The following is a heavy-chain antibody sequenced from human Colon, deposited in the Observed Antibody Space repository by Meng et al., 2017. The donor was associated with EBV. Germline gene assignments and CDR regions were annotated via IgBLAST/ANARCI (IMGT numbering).Heavy chain of an antibody. J-gene: IGHJ5*02. V-gene: IGHV4-61*01. CDR3: ARVSGRSFDP. CDR2: IYYPGGT. Sequence: VQLQHSAPGLGQPSQSLSLACTVSGASVATGRSYWSWVRQPPGKGLEWIAYIYYPGGTNYNPSLKSRLTISLDTSKNQFSLSLRSVTAADTAVYYCARVSGRSFDPWGQGTLVTVSS. CDR1: GASVATGRSY. D-gene: IGHD3-10*01.